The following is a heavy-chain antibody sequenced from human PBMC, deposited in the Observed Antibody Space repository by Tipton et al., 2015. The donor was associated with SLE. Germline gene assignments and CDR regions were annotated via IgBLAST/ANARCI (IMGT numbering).Heavy chain of an antibody. Sequence: SLRLSCAASGFTFSSYEMNWVRQAPGKGLEWISYITTSGSDIFYAESVKGRFTSSRDNAKNSLYLQMNSLRAEDTAVYYCARHRRISLVRGLILPYWAQGTLVTVSS. J-gene: IGHJ4*02. CDR1: GFTFSSYE. D-gene: IGHD3-10*01. V-gene: IGHV3-48*03. CDR3: ARHRRISLVRGLILPY. CDR2: ITTSGSDI.